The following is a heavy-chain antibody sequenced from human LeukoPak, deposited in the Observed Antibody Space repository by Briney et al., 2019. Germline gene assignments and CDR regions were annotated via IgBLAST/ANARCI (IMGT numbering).Heavy chain of an antibody. V-gene: IGHV3-7*01. D-gene: IGHD2-15*01. Sequence: PGGSLRLSCTASGFTFTTYWMTWVRQAPGKGLERVASIMQDGSETYYVDSVKGRFTISRDNAKNSLYLQMNSLRAEDTAVYFCARSRYCSGSSCYSDYWGQGTLVTVSS. CDR2: IMQDGSET. CDR3: ARSRYCSGSSCYSDY. CDR1: GFTFTTYW. J-gene: IGHJ4*02.